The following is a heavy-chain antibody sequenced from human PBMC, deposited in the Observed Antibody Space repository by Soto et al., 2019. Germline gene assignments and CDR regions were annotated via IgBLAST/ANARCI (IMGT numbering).Heavy chain of an antibody. Sequence: SETLSLTCTVSGGSISGYYWNWIRQPPGKGLEWIGYIYYSGSTNYNPSLKSRVTISVDTSKNQFSLNLSSVTAVDTAVYYCARSYSLDYWGQGTLVTVSS. CDR2: IYYSGST. V-gene: IGHV4-59*01. J-gene: IGHJ4*02. D-gene: IGHD1-26*01. CDR3: ARSYSLDY. CDR1: GGSISGYY.